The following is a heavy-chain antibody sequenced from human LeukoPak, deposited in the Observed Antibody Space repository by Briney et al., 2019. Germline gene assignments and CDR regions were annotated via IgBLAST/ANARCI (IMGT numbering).Heavy chain of an antibody. V-gene: IGHV3-30*18. Sequence: PGRSLRLSCAASGFTFSSHGMHWVRQAPGKGLEWAALMSYDGTNKVYADSVKGRFTISRDNSKNTLYLEMNNLRAEDTAVYYCAKRGYCSGGRCYSFHFDYWGQGTLVTVSS. CDR3: AKRGYCSGGRCYSFHFDY. J-gene: IGHJ4*02. D-gene: IGHD2-15*01. CDR2: MSYDGTNK. CDR1: GFTFSSHG.